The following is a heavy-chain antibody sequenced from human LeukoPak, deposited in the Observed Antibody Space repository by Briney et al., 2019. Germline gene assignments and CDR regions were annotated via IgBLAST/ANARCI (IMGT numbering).Heavy chain of an antibody. Sequence: PSETLSLTCTVSGGSINTANYYWGWLRQPPGKGLEWIGSIYYSETTYDNPSLKSRVTISIETSKNQFSLRLSSVTASDTAVYYCARQRADYYYYYVDAWGEGTTVAAS. CDR3: ARQRADYYYYYVDA. CDR2: IYYSETT. V-gene: IGHV4-39*01. J-gene: IGHJ6*03. CDR1: GGSINTANYY.